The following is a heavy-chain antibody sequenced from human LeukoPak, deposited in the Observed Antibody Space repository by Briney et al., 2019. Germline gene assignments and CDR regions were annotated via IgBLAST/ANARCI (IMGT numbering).Heavy chain of an antibody. Sequence: PGGSLRLSCAASGFTFSSYEMNWVRQPPGKGLEWVSTINANSGTTSYAASVRGRFTISRDNSKNTLYLQLNTLRAEDTALYYCAKPISGGLAVTADWFDPWGQGTLVVVSS. CDR3: AKPISGGLAVTADWFDP. CDR2: INANSGTT. J-gene: IGHJ5*01. CDR1: GFTFSSYE. D-gene: IGHD6-19*01. V-gene: IGHV3-23*01.